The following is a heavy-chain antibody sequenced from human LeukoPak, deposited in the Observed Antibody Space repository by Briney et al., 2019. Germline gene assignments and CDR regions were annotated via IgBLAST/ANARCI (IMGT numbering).Heavy chain of an antibody. V-gene: IGHV3-23*01. J-gene: IGHJ4*02. CDR2: ISSGGGST. CDR3: AKDVGGYYFTYWSGCFDH. Sequence: GGSLRLSCAASGFTFSSYWTSWVRQAPGKGLEWVSGISSGGGSTYYADSVKGRFTISRDNSKNTLDLEMNSLRAEDTAVYYCAKDVGGYYFTYWSGCFDHWGQGTLVTVSS. CDR1: GFTFSSYW. D-gene: IGHD3-10*01.